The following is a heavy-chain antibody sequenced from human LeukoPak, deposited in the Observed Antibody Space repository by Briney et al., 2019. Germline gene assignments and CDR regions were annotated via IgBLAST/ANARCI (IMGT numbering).Heavy chain of an antibody. V-gene: IGHV1-46*01. CDR1: GYTFTSYY. CDR3: ARGNEQWLVPKYYFDY. CDR2: INPSGGST. J-gene: IGHJ4*02. Sequence: ASVKVSCKASGYTFTSYYMHWVRQAPGQGLEWMGIINPSGGSTSYAQKFQGRVTMTRDTSTSTVYMELSSLRSEDTAVYYCARGNEQWLVPKYYFDYWGQGTLVTVS. D-gene: IGHD6-19*01.